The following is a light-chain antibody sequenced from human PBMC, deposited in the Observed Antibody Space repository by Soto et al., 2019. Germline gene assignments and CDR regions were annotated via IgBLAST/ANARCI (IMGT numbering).Light chain of an antibody. CDR3: SSSSRGSTNVV. V-gene: IGLV2-14*03. Sequence: QSVLTQPASVSGSPGQSITISCTGTSSDVGAYNYVSWYQQHAGKAPTLIISEVNNRPSGVSDRFSGSKSGSTASLTISGLRTEDEAAYHCSSSSRGSTNVVFGGGTKLTVL. CDR1: SSDVGAYNY. J-gene: IGLJ2*01. CDR2: EVN.